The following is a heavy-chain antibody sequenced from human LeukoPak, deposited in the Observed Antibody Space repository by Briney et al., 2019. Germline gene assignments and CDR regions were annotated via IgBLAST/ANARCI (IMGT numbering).Heavy chain of an antibody. CDR2: IYYSGIT. Sequence: SETLSLTCTVSGGSVSSATYYWAWIRQPPGKGLEWIGSIYYSGITYYNPSLKSPVTISVDTSKNQFSLKLSSVTAADTAVYHCARHGHHGNYDFWGQGTLVTVSS. V-gene: IGHV4-39*01. CDR3: ARHGHHGNYDF. CDR1: GGSVSSATYY. J-gene: IGHJ4*02. D-gene: IGHD4-11*01.